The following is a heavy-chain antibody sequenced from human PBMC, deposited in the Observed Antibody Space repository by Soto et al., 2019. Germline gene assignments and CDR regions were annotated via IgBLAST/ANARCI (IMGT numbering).Heavy chain of an antibody. D-gene: IGHD3-10*01. J-gene: IGHJ4*02. CDR1: GFPFTSYG. Sequence: VQLVECGGGVVQPGRSLRRSCAASGFPFTSYGMHWVREGPDKGLEWVAIISYDGSDKYYADSVKGRFTISRDNSKNTLYLQMNSLRPEDTALYYCVGGQYYFDYRGQGTLVNVSS. V-gene: IGHV3-30*03. CDR3: VGGQYYFDY. CDR2: ISYDGSDK.